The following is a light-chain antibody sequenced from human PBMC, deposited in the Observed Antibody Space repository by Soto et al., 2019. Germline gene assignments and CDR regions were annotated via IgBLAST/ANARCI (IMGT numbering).Light chain of an antibody. V-gene: IGKV1-9*01. CDR2: AAS. J-gene: IGKJ4*01. CDR3: QQLESYPST. Sequence: IQLTQSPSSLSSSVGDIVTLNCRASQGINTFLAWYQQKPGKAPKLLIYAASTLQSGVPSRFSGSGSGTDFTLTISSLQPEDFATYYRQQLESYPSTFGGGTKVDIK. CDR1: QGINTF.